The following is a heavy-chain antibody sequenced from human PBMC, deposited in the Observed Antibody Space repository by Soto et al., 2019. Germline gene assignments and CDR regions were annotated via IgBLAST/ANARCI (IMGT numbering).Heavy chain of an antibody. CDR2: IYHSGST. CDR3: ARGNVVAIDY. V-gene: IGHV4-30-2*01. J-gene: IGHJ4*02. D-gene: IGHD2-21*01. CDR1: GGSISSGGYS. Sequence: SETLSLTCAVSGGSISSGGYSWSWIRQPPGKGLEWIGYIYHSGSTYYNPSLKSRVTISVDRSKNQFSLKLSPVTAADTAVYYCARGNVVAIDYWGQGTLVTVSS.